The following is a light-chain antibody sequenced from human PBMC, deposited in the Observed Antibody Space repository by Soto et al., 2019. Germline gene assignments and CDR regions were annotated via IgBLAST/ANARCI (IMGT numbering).Light chain of an antibody. V-gene: IGLV2-14*03. Sequence: LTQPASVSGSPGQSIIISCTGTSSDIGGYNYVSWYQHHPGKAPKLMIYHVSDRPSGVSDRFSGSKSGNTASLTISGLRAEDEADYYCSSYTSSTIPYVFGTGTKVTVL. J-gene: IGLJ1*01. CDR3: SSYTSSTIPYV. CDR1: SSDIGGYNY. CDR2: HVS.